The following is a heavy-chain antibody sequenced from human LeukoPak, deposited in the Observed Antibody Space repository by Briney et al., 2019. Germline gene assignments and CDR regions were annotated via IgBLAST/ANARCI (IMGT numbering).Heavy chain of an antibody. CDR2: IRSKANSYAT. V-gene: IGHV3-73*01. Sequence: GGSLRLSCAASGFTFSGSAMHWVRQASGKGLEWVGRIRSKANSYATAYAASVTGRFTISRDDSNNTAYLQMNSLKTEDTAVYYCTRHGDYYGSGSYYQYYYYYMDVWGKGTTVTVSS. CDR1: GFTFSGSA. CDR3: TRHGDYYGSGSYYQYYYYYMDV. J-gene: IGHJ6*03. D-gene: IGHD3-10*01.